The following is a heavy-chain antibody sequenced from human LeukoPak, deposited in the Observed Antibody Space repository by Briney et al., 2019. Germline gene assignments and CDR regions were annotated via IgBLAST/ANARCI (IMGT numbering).Heavy chain of an antibody. V-gene: IGHV1-46*01. CDR2: INPSGGST. D-gene: IGHD2-15*01. CDR3: ARDACSGGSCYSFGY. CDR1: GYTFTSYY. J-gene: IGHJ4*02. Sequence: GASVKVSCKASGYTFTSYYMHWVRQAPGQGLGWMGIINPSGGSTSYAQKFQGRVTMTRDTSTSTVYMELSSLRSEDTAVYYCARDACSGGSCYSFGYWGQGTLVTVSS.